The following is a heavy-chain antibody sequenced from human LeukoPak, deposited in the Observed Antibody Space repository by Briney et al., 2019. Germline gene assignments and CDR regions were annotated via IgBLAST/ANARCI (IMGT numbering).Heavy chain of an antibody. V-gene: IGHV3-72*01. D-gene: IGHD6-6*01. CDR3: TRDLGSSTG. J-gene: IGHJ4*02. CDR2: IRNKANAYTT. Sequence: GGSLRLSCAASGFTFSDHYMDWVRQAPGKGLECVGRIRNKANAYTTEYAASVKGRFTTSRDDSKYSVYLQMNSLQAEDTAVYYCTRDLGSSTGWGQGTLVTVSS. CDR1: GFTFSDHY.